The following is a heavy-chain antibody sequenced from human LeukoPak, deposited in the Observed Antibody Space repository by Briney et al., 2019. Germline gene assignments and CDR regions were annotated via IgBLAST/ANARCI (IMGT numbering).Heavy chain of an antibody. Sequence: SETLSLTCTVSGGSISSTSYYWGWIRQPPGKGLEWIGSIYYSGSTYYNPSLKSRVTISVDTSKNQFSLKLSSVTAADTAVYYCAGGGGSYRYWGQGTLVTVSS. CDR1: GGSISSTSYY. CDR3: AGGGGSYRY. J-gene: IGHJ4*02. V-gene: IGHV4-39*07. D-gene: IGHD1-26*01. CDR2: IYYSGST.